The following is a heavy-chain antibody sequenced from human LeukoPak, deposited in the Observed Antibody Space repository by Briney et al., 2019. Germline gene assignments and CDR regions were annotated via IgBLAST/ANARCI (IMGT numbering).Heavy chain of an antibody. CDR1: GFTFRDYV. D-gene: IGHD1-20*01. Sequence: PGRSLRLSCAASGFTFRDYVMSWVRQAPGKGLEWVSYIDPSGTALFADSVKGRFTISRDNGKNSLYLQLRSLRADDTAVYYCARAAYNWNWGQGTLVTVSS. CDR3: ARAAYNWN. J-gene: IGHJ4*02. CDR2: IDPSGTAL. V-gene: IGHV3-11*01.